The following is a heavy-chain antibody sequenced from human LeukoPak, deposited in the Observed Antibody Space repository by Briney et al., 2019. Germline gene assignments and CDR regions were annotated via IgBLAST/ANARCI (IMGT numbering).Heavy chain of an antibody. V-gene: IGHV3-48*03. D-gene: IGHD2-2*01. CDR3: ATSTSRGPYYYYMDV. CDR2: ISSSGSTI. J-gene: IGHJ6*03. Sequence: GGSLRLSCATSGFTFSSYEMNWVRQAPGKGLQWVSYISSSGSTIYYADSAKGRFTISRDNAKNSLYLQMNSLRAEDTAVYYCATSTSRGPYYYYMDVWGKGTTVTVPS. CDR1: GFTFSSYE.